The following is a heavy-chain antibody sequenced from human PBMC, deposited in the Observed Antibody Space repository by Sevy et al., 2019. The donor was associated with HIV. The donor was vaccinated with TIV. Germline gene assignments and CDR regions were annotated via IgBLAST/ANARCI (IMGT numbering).Heavy chain of an antibody. CDR2: ISYDGSNK. V-gene: IGHV3-30-3*01. D-gene: IGHD2-15*01. CDR1: GFTFSSYA. CDR3: AREYWPKRFDY. J-gene: IGHJ4*02. Sequence: GGSLRLSCAASGFTFSSYAMHWVRQAPGKGLEWVAVISYDGSNKYYADSVKGRFTISRDNSKNTLYLQMNSLRAEDTAVYYFAREYWPKRFDYWGQGTLVTVSS.